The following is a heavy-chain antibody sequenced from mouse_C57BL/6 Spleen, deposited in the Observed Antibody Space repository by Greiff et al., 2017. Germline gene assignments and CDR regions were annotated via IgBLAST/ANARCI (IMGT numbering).Heavy chain of an antibody. V-gene: IGHV1-63*01. CDR1: GYTFTNYW. CDR2: IYPGGGYT. CDR3: ARLYYGNYEGYAMDY. J-gene: IGHJ4*01. Sequence: QVQLQQSGAELVRPGTSVKMSCKASGYTFTNYWIGWAKQRPGHGLEWIGDIYPGGGYTNYNEKFKGKATLTADKSSSPAYMQFSILTSEDSAIYYCARLYYGNYEGYAMDYWGQGTSVTVSS. D-gene: IGHD2-1*01.